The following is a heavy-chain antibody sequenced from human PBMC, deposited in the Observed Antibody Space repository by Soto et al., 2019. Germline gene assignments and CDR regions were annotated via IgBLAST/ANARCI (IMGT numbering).Heavy chain of an antibody. CDR3: ARDLAVDLIDY. J-gene: IGHJ4*02. CDR1: GYTFTSYG. D-gene: IGHD6-19*01. V-gene: IGHV1-18*01. Sequence: GASVKVSCKASGYTFTSYGISWVRQAPGQGLEWMGWISAYNGNTKYEQKLQGRVTMTTDTSTSTAYMELRSLRSDDTAVYYCARDLAVDLIDYWGQGTLVTVSS. CDR2: ISAYNGNT.